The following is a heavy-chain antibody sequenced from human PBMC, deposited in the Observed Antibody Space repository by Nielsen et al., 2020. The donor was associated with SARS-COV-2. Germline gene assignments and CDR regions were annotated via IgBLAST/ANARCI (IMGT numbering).Heavy chain of an antibody. Sequence: GESLKISCAASGFTFSGSAMHWVRQASGKGLEWVGRIRSKANSYATAYAASVKGRFTISRDDSKNTAYLQMNSLKTEDTAVYYCASSTTPVDYWGQGTLVTVSS. CDR1: GFTFSGSA. CDR3: ASSTTPVDY. V-gene: IGHV3-73*01. J-gene: IGHJ4*02. D-gene: IGHD1-1*01. CDR2: IRSKANSYAT.